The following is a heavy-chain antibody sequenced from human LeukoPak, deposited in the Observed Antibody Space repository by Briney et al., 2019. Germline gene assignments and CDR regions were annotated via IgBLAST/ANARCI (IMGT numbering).Heavy chain of an antibody. CDR2: IYNSGGT. CDR1: GGSISSYY. Sequence: NPSETLSLTCTVSGGSISSYYWCWIRQPPGKGLEWIGNIYNSGGTNYNPSLKSRVTTSVDTSKNQFSLKLTSVTAADTAVYYCARYRGNSNGGFDPWGQGTLVTVSS. D-gene: IGHD4-23*01. CDR3: ARYRGNSNGGFDP. V-gene: IGHV4-59*01. J-gene: IGHJ5*02.